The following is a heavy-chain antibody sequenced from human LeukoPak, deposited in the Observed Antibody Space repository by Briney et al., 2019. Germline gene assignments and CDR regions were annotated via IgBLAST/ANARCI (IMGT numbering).Heavy chain of an antibody. Sequence: SETLSLTCTVSGGSISNHYWSWIRQAPGKGLEWIGYVYYSGSTNYNPSVKSRVTISVDTSNNQFSLRLSSVTAADTAVYYCAKHLTNAYYDMIWFDPWGQGTLVTVTS. CDR2: VYYSGST. V-gene: IGHV4-59*11. CDR1: GGSISNHY. J-gene: IGHJ5*02. CDR3: AKHLTNAYYDMIWFDP. D-gene: IGHD3-16*01.